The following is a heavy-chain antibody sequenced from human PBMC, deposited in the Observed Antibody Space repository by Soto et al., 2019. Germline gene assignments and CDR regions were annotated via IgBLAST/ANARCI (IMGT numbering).Heavy chain of an antibody. D-gene: IGHD2-2*01. CDR1: GFTFSSYT. J-gene: IGHJ6*02. V-gene: IGHV3-21*01. Sequence: PGGSLRLSCAASGFTFSSYTMNWVRQAPGKGLEWASSISSTSSYIYYADSLKGRFTISRDNAKNSLYLQMSSLRAEDTAVYYCARAEGGCSSTSCHSYGMDVWGQGTTVTVSS. CDR3: ARAEGGCSSTSCHSYGMDV. CDR2: ISSTSSYI.